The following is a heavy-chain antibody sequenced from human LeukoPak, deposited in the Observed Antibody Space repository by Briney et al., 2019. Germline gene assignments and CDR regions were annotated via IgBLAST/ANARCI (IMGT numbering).Heavy chain of an antibody. CDR3: AKSPYDSSGYYQGDFDY. D-gene: IGHD3-22*01. CDR1: GFTFSNYA. CDR2: ISGSGDST. Sequence: GGSLRLSCAASGFTFSNYAMRWVRQAPGKGLEWVSGISGSGDSTYYADSVKGRFTISRDNSKNTLYLQMNSLRAEDTAVYYCAKSPYDSSGYYQGDFDYWGQGTLVTVSS. J-gene: IGHJ4*02. V-gene: IGHV3-23*01.